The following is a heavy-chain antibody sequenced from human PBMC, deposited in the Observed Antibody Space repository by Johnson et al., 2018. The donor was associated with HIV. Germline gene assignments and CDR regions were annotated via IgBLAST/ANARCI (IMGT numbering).Heavy chain of an antibody. J-gene: IGHJ3*02. V-gene: IGHV3-53*01. CDR2: IYSDEST. CDR3: ARARAKVVAGLDAFDI. CDR1: GLSVSINY. D-gene: IGHD6-19*01. Sequence: VQLVESGGGLIQPGGSLRLSCAVSGLSVSINYMNWVRQAPGKGLEWVSVIYSDESTYYADSVQGRFTLSRDNSQNMVYLQMNSLRAEDTAVYYCARARAKVVAGLDAFDIWGQGTRVTVSS.